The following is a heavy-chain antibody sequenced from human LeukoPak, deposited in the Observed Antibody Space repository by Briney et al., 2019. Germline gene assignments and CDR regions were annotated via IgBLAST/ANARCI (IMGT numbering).Heavy chain of an antibody. Sequence: PSETLSLTCTVSGVSISSGGNDWRRLRQHPGKGLEWIEYIYYRGRTYYNASLKSLVTISVDTSKNQFSLKLRSVTGADTAVYYCARDRTPTYYYDSSGPRDAFDIWGQGTMVTVSS. V-gene: IGHV4-31*01. D-gene: IGHD3-22*01. J-gene: IGHJ3*02. CDR3: ARDRTPTYYYDSSGPRDAFDI. CDR1: GVSISSGGND. CDR2: IYYRGRT.